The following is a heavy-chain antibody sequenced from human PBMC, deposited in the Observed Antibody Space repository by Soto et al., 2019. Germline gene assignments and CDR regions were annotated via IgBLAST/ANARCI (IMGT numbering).Heavy chain of an antibody. CDR2: INHSGST. CDR3: ARGRLYQVKYSYGSRYFDY. J-gene: IGHJ4*02. V-gene: IGHV4-34*01. CDR1: GGSFSGYY. Sequence: KSSETLSLTCAVYGGSFSGYYWSWIRQPPGKGLEWIGEINHSGSTNYNPSLKSRVTISVDTSKNQFSLKLSSVTAADTAVYYCARGRLYQVKYSYGSRYFDYWGQGTLVTVSS. D-gene: IGHD5-18*01.